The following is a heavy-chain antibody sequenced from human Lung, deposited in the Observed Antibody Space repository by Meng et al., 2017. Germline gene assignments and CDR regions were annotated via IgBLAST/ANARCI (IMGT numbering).Heavy chain of an antibody. V-gene: IGHV3-30*01. Sequence: QVGLVESGGGVVQPGGSLRLPCAASGFTFNTYAMHWVRQAPGKGLEWVSLMSFDGAQIYYSDSVRGRFTISRDNSKNTLYLQMNSLRAEDTAVYYCARDKPPNDVWGRGTLVTVSS. CDR3: ARDKPPNDV. CDR1: GFTFNTYA. J-gene: IGHJ2*01. CDR2: MSFDGAQI.